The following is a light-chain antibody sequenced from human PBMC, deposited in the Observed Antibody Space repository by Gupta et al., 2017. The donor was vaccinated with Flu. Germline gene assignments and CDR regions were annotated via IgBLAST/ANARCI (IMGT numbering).Light chain of an antibody. CDR2: KAS. CDR1: QSISSW. V-gene: IGKV1-5*03. J-gene: IGKJ2*01. CDR3: QQDNSSPYT. Sequence: DTQMTQSPSTLSASVGDRVTITCRASQSISSWLAWYQQKPGKAPKLLIYKASSLESGVPSRFSGSGSGTECTLTISSLQPDDFATYYCQQDNSSPYTFGQGTKLEIK.